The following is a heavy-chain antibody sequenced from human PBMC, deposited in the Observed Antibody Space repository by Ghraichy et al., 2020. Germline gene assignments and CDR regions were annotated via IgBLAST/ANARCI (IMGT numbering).Heavy chain of an antibody. Sequence: ASVKVSCKASGYTFTTYGISWVRQAPGQGLEWMGWISAYSGNTNYAQKFQGRVTMTTDTSTSTAYMELRSLRSDDTAVYYCARGSTRDYYYMDVWGKGTTVTVSS. D-gene: IGHD2-2*01. CDR3: ARGSTRDYYYMDV. V-gene: IGHV1-18*01. J-gene: IGHJ6*03. CDR2: ISAYSGNT. CDR1: GYTFTTYG.